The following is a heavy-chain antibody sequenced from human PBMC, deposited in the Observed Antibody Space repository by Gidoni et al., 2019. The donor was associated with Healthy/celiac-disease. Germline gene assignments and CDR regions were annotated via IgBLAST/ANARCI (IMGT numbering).Heavy chain of an antibody. D-gene: IGHD1-26*01. Sequence: QVQLQESGPGLVKPPETLSLTCTVSGGSISSYYWSWIRQPAGKGLEWIGRIYTSGSTNYNPSLKSRVTMSVDTSKNQFSLKLSSVTAADTAVYYCARDLWGGSYPLYSYYYGMDVWGQGTMVTVSS. CDR3: ARDLWGGSYPLYSYYYGMDV. V-gene: IGHV4-4*07. CDR1: GGSISSYY. CDR2: IYTSGST. J-gene: IGHJ6*02.